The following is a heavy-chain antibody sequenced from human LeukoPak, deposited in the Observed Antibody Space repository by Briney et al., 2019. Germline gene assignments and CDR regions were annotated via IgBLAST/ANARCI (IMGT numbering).Heavy chain of an antibody. CDR1: GFIFSSYG. V-gene: IGHV3-33*06. CDR2: IWYGGSNK. Sequence: PGRSLRLSCVVSGFIFSSYGMHWVRQAPGKGLEWVAVIWYGGSNKYYADSVKGRFTISRDNSKNILYLQMNSPRAEDTAVYYCAKSRGPGVDAFDIWGQGTMVTVSS. CDR3: AKSRGPGVDAFDI. J-gene: IGHJ3*02. D-gene: IGHD3-10*01.